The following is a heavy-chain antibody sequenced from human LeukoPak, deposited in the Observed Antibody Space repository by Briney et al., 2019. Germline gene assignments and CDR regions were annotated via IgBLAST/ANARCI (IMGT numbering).Heavy chain of an antibody. CDR1: GYTLTELS. J-gene: IGHJ4*02. D-gene: IGHD1-26*01. CDR2: FDPEDGET. V-gene: IGHV1-24*01. Sequence: ASVKVSCKVSGYTLTELSMHWVRQAPGKGLEWMGDFDPEDGETIYAQKFQGRVTMTRDTSTSTVYMELSSLRSEDTAVYYCARDLYVGATTLMRSDYWGQGTLVTVSS. CDR3: ARDLYVGATTLMRSDY.